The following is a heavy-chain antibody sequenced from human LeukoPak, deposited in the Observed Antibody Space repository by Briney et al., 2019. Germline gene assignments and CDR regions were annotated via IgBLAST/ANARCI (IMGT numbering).Heavy chain of an antibody. Sequence: SETLSLTCAISGGSISSSNWWSWIRQPPGKGLEWIGYIYYSGSTYYNPSLKSRVTMSVDASKNQFSLKLSSVTAADTAVYYCARADDSSGYRVTFDIWGQGTMVTVSS. CDR2: IYYSGST. J-gene: IGHJ3*02. CDR1: GGSISSSNW. CDR3: ARADDSSGYRVTFDI. D-gene: IGHD3-22*01. V-gene: IGHV4-30-4*01.